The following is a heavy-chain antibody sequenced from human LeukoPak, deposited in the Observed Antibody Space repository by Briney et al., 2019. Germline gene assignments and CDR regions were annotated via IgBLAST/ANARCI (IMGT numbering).Heavy chain of an antibody. CDR1: GGSISSYY. CDR2: IYYSGST. V-gene: IGHV4-59*01. D-gene: IGHD6-19*01. Sequence: SETLSLTCTVSGGSISSYYWSWIRQPPGKGLEWIGYIYYSGSTKYNPSLKSRVTISVDTSKNQFSLKLSSVTAADTAVYYCARGEQWLAPDYWGQGTLVTVSS. CDR3: ARGEQWLAPDY. J-gene: IGHJ4*02.